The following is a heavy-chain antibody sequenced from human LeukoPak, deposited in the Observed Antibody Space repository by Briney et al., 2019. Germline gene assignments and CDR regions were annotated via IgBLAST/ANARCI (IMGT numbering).Heavy chain of an antibody. CDR1: GFTFSSYG. J-gene: IGHJ5*02. Sequence: GGSLRLSCAASGFTFSSYGMHWVRQAPGKGLEWVAFIRYDGSNKYYADSVKGRFTISRDNSKNTLYLQMNSLRAEDTAVYYCAKDLMRDRWFGESWGQGTLVTVSS. CDR2: IRYDGSNK. D-gene: IGHD3-10*01. CDR3: AKDLMRDRWFGES. V-gene: IGHV3-30*02.